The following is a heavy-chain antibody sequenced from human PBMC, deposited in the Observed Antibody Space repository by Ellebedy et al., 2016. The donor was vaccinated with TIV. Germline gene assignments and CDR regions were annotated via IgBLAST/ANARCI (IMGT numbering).Heavy chain of an antibody. Sequence: GESLKISCEASGIIVSDYFMNWVRQAPGKGLEWVSVLYPDAKTNYTDSVNGRFIVSRDSFKNTLYLQMKSLTTEDTAVYYCARDPGGGGDFGDNWFDPWGQGTLVTVSS. CDR1: GIIVSDYF. V-gene: IGHV3-66*01. CDR3: ARDPGGGGDFGDNWFDP. D-gene: IGHD2-21*01. J-gene: IGHJ5*02. CDR2: LYPDAKT.